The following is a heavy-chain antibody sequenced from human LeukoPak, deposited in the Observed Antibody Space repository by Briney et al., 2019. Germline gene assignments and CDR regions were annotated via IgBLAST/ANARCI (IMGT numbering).Heavy chain of an antibody. D-gene: IGHD6-19*01. Sequence: ASVKVSCKASGYTFTSYYMHWVRQAPGQGLEWMGIINPSGGSTSYAQKFQGRVTMTRDTSTSTVYMELSSLRSEDTAVYYCARLAVAGRGSGRFDYWGQGTLVIVSS. V-gene: IGHV1-46*01. CDR2: INPSGGST. CDR3: ARLAVAGRGSGRFDY. J-gene: IGHJ4*02. CDR1: GYTFTSYY.